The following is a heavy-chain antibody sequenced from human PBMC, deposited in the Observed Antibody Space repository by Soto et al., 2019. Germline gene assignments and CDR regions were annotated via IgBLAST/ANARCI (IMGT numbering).Heavy chain of an antibody. J-gene: IGHJ6*03. Sequence: PSETLSLTCTVSGGSISSYYWSWIRQPPGKGLEWIGHIYYSGSTNYNPSLKSRVTISVDTSKNQFSLKLSSVTAADTAVYYCARLGLQASYYYYYYMDVWGKGTTVTVSS. CDR3: ARLGLQASYYYYYYMDV. CDR2: IYYSGST. D-gene: IGHD3-16*01. V-gene: IGHV4-59*08. CDR1: GGSISSYY.